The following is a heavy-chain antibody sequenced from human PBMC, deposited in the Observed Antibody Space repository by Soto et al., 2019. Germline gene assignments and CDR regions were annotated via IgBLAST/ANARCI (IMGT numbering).Heavy chain of an antibody. Sequence: GESLKISCKGSGYSFTSYWIGWVRQMPGKGLEWMGIIYPGDSDTRYSPSFQGQVTISADKSISTAYLQWSSLKASDTAMYYCARHHLDYSSNYYYYYMDVWGKGTTVTVSS. J-gene: IGHJ6*03. CDR2: IYPGDSDT. V-gene: IGHV5-51*01. D-gene: IGHD4-4*01. CDR3: ARHHLDYSSNYYYYYMDV. CDR1: GYSFTSYW.